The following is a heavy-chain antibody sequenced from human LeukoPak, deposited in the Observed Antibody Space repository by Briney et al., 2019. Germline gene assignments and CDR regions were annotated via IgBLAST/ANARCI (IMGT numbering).Heavy chain of an antibody. CDR1: GFTFSSYE. V-gene: IGHV3-48*03. CDR2: ISSSGSTI. D-gene: IGHD1-26*01. Sequence: PGGSLRLSCAASGFTFSSYEMNWVRQAPGKGLVWVSYISSSGSTIYYADSVKGRFTISRDNAKNSLYLQMNSLRAEDTAVYYCARAPPYSGSRHFDYWGQGTLVTVSS. J-gene: IGHJ4*02. CDR3: ARAPPYSGSRHFDY.